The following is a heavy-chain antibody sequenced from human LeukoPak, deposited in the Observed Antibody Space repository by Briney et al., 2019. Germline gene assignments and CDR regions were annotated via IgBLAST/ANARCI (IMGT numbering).Heavy chain of an antibody. J-gene: IGHJ4*02. CDR1: GFNFRSFW. D-gene: IGHD6-19*01. CDR2: IKEDGSGT. V-gene: IGHV3-7*01. Sequence: GGSLRLSCAVSGFNFRSFWMSWVRQAPGKGLEWVANIKEDGSGTFYVDSVKGRFTISRDNAKNSLYLQMNSLRAEDTAVYYCARESVAGTEFDYWGQGTLVTVSS. CDR3: ARESVAGTEFDY.